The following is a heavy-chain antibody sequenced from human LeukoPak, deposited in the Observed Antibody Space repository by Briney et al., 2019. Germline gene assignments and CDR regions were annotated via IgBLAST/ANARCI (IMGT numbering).Heavy chain of an antibody. CDR2: IYTSGST. J-gene: IGHJ6*02. Sequence: SQTLSLTCTVSGGSTSSGSYYWSWIRQPAGKGLEWIGRIYTSGSTNYNPSLKSRVTISVDTSKNQFSLKLSSVTAADTAVYYCARGDYDYVWGSFLSLDVWGQGTTVTVSS. V-gene: IGHV4-61*02. CDR1: GGSTSSGSYY. CDR3: ARGDYDYVWGSFLSLDV. D-gene: IGHD3-16*01.